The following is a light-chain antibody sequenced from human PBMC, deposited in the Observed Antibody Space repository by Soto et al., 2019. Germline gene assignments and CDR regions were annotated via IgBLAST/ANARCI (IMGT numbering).Light chain of an antibody. CDR3: QSYDSSLSGVL. CDR2: GNN. V-gene: IGLV1-40*01. CDR1: SSSIGTSYD. J-gene: IGLJ2*01. Sequence: VLTQPPSVSGAPGQRVTISCTGSSSSIGTSYDVHWYQQFPGTAPRLLIYGNNNRPSGVPDRFSGSKSGTSASLAITGLQVEDEADYYCQSYDSSLSGVLFGGGTQLTVL.